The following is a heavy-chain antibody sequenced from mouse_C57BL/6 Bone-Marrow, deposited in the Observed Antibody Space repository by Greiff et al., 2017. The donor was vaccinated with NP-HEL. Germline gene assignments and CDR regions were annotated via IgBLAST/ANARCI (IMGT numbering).Heavy chain of an antibody. Sequence: VHVKQSGAELVRPGASVKLSCTVSGFNIKDDYMHWVKQRPEQGLEWIGWIDPENGDTEYASKFQGKATITADTSSNTAYLQLSILTSEDTAVYYCTTGGSSPYAMDYWGQGTSVTVSS. J-gene: IGHJ4*01. V-gene: IGHV14-4*01. CDR2: IDPENGDT. D-gene: IGHD1-1*01. CDR3: TTGGSSPYAMDY. CDR1: GFNIKDDY.